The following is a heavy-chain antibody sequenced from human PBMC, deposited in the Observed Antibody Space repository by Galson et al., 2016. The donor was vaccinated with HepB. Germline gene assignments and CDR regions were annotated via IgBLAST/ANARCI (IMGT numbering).Heavy chain of an antibody. CDR1: GVSITSGGYY. Sequence: TLSLTCTVSGVSITSGGYYWSWIRQHPGKGLEWIGYIYHSGSTYYNSSLKSRVSISVDTSKNQFSLKLISLTAADTAVYFCARGGRKGLWGYYFDFWGQGTLVTVSS. CDR2: IYHSGST. J-gene: IGHJ4*02. V-gene: IGHV4-31*03. CDR3: ARGGRKGLWGYYFDF. D-gene: IGHD4/OR15-4a*01.